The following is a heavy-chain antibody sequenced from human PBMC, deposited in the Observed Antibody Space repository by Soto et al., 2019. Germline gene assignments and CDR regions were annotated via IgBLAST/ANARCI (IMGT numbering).Heavy chain of an antibody. CDR1: GFSFNSYG. J-gene: IGHJ4*02. D-gene: IGHD2-2*01. V-gene: IGHV3-33*01. CDR2: IWYDGSNK. Sequence: QVQLVESGGGVVQPGRSLRLSCVASGFSFNSYGMHWVRQAQGKGLEWVAVIWYDGSNKYYADSVKGRFTISRDNSKNTLYLQMNSLRAEDTAVYYCARDLWGGPAAFDYWGQGTLVTVSS. CDR3: ARDLWGGPAAFDY.